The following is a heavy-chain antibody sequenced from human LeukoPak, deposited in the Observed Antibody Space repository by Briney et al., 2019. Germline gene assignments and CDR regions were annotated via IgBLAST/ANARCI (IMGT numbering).Heavy chain of an antibody. J-gene: IGHJ5*02. CDR3: ARDWGKKYDFWQHSIQGWFDP. CDR2: INPNSGGT. D-gene: IGHD3-3*01. CDR1: GYTFTSYG. V-gene: IGHV1-2*02. Sequence: ASVKVSCKASGYTFTSYGISWVRRAPGQGLEWMGWINPNSGGTNYAQKFQGRVTMTRDTSISTAYMELSRLRSDDTAVYYCARDWGKKYDFWQHSIQGWFDPWGQGTLVTVSS.